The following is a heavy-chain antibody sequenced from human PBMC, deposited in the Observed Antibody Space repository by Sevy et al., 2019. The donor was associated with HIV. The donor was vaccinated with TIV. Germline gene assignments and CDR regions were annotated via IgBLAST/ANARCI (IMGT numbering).Heavy chain of an antibody. CDR3: ARVPLSSGYLGPPEYYFDY. J-gene: IGHJ4*02. CDR2: IYYSGST. Sequence: SETPSLTCTVSGGSISSYYWSWIRQPPGKGLEWIGYIYYSGSTNYNPSLKSRVTISVDTSKNQFSLKLSSVTAADTAVYYCARVPLSSGYLGPPEYYFDYWGQGTLVTVSS. V-gene: IGHV4-59*01. D-gene: IGHD3-22*01. CDR1: GGSISSYY.